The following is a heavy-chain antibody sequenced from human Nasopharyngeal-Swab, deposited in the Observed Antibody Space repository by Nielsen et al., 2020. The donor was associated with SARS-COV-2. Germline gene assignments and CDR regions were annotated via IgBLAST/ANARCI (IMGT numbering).Heavy chain of an antibody. D-gene: IGHD3-9*01. J-gene: IGHJ6*02. CDR2: IYPGDSDT. Sequence: GESLKISCKTSGYTFTSYWIAWVRQMPGKGLEWMGSIYPGDSDTRYSPSFEGHVTISADRSISTAYLQWSSLKASDTAMYYCARQLRYFGVLYGMDVWGQGTTVIVSS. V-gene: IGHV5-51*01. CDR3: ARQLRYFGVLYGMDV. CDR1: GYTFTSYW.